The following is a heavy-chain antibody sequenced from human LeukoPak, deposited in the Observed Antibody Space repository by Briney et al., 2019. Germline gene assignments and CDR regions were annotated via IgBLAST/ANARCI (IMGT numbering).Heavy chain of an antibody. CDR2: ISAYNGNT. CDR3: ARSEEDYGGIPGFDI. CDR1: GYTFTSYG. J-gene: IGHJ3*02. D-gene: IGHD4-23*01. V-gene: IGHV1-18*01. Sequence: ASVKVSCKASGYTFTSYGISWVRQAPGQGLEWMGWISAYNGNTNYAQKLQGRVTMTTDTSTSTAYMELRSLRSDDTAVYYCARSEEDYGGIPGFDIWGQGTMVTVSS.